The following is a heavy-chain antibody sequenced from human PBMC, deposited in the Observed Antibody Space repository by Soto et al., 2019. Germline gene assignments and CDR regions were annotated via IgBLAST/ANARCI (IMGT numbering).Heavy chain of an antibody. CDR3: ATTRGLAVGGSFDY. D-gene: IGHD3-10*01. J-gene: IGHJ4*02. CDR2: IFYTGST. V-gene: IGHV4-61*01. Sequence: PSETLSLTCTVSGGSVSGGSYYWTWIRQPPGKGLEWIGYIFYTGSTNYKPSLKSRVSMSVDTSRNQISLKLRSVTAADTAVYYCATTRGLAVGGSFDYWGQGMLVTVSS. CDR1: GGSVSGGSYY.